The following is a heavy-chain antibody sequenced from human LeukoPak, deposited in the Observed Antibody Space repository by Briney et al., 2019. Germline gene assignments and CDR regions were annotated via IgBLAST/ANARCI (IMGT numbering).Heavy chain of an antibody. CDR2: INTNTGNP. J-gene: IGHJ6*02. CDR3: ARAEVLEWLDYYYYGMDV. V-gene: IGHV7-4-1*02. Sequence: ASVKVSCKASGYTFTSYAMNWVRQAPGQGLEWMGWINTNTGNPTYAQGFTGRFAFSLDTSVSTAYLQISSLKAEDTAVYYCARAEVLEWLDYYYYGMDVWGHGTTVTVSS. D-gene: IGHD3-3*01. CDR1: GYTFTSYA.